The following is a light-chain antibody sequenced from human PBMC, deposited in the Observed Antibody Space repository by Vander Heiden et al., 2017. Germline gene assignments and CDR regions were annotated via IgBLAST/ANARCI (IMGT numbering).Light chain of an antibody. CDR1: SSDVGGYSY. V-gene: IGLV2-14*01. Sequence: QSALTQPASVSGSPGQSVTISCTGSSSDVGGYSYVAWYQQYPGEAPKLMIYDVSNRPSGVSNRFSGSKSGNTASLTTSGLQAEDEADYYCSSDTSSSTWVFGGGTKLTVL. CDR3: SSDTSSSTWV. J-gene: IGLJ3*02. CDR2: DVS.